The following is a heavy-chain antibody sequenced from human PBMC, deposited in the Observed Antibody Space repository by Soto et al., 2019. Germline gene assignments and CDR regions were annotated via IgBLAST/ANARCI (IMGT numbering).Heavy chain of an antibody. CDR3: ARDPLSGDYIWGRYRPGIMDV. D-gene: IGHD3-16*02. V-gene: IGHV3-33*01. CDR1: GPSFNSFG. CDR2: IKYDGSNE. J-gene: IGHJ6*04. Sequence: SLRLSCAASGPSFNSFGMHWVRQAPGKGLEWVAVIKYDGSNEDYADSVKGRFTISRDNSKNTVYLQMNSLRAEDTAVYYCARDPLSGDYIWGRYRPGIMDVWGKGTSVTVSS.